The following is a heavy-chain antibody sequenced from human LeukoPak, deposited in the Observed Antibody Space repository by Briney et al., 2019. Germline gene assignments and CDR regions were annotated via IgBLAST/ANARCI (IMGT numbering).Heavy chain of an antibody. CDR2: IKPDGSER. Sequence: GGSLRLSCEASGFSMSVYWMSWVRQPPGKGLEWVGNIKPDGSERNYMDSVKGRFTISRDNAKKSLYLQMNSLRAEDTAVCYCARDWGAYYHFFDPWGQGALVTVSS. CDR1: GFSMSVYW. CDR3: ARDWGAYYHFFDP. V-gene: IGHV3-7*01. J-gene: IGHJ5*02. D-gene: IGHD3-22*01.